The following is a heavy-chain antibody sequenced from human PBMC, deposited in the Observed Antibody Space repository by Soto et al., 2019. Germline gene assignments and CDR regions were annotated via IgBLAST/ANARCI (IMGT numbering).Heavy chain of an antibody. V-gene: IGHV1-46*01. CDR3: ARDLHSTTVTTNYYYGMDV. D-gene: IGHD4-4*01. CDR1: GYTFTSYY. J-gene: IGHJ6*02. CDR2: INPSGGST. Sequence: GASVKVSCKASGYTFTSYYMHWVRQAPGQGLEWMGIINPSGGSTSYAQKFQGRVTMTRDTSTSTVYMELSSLRSEDTAVYYCARDLHSTTVTTNYYYGMDVWGQGTTVTVSS.